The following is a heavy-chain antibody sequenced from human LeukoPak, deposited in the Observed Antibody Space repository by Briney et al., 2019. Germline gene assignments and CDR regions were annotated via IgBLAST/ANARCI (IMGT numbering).Heavy chain of an antibody. CDR3: ARLRGSLRYSDY. D-gene: IGHD3-16*01. Sequence: SKTLSLTCTVSGYSISSGYYWGWIRQPPGKGLEWIGSTYESGSTYYNPSLKSRVTISVDTSKNQFSLKLSSVTAADTAVYYCARLRGSLRYSDYWGQGTLVTVSS. CDR1: GYSISSGYY. J-gene: IGHJ4*02. V-gene: IGHV4-38-2*02. CDR2: TYESGST.